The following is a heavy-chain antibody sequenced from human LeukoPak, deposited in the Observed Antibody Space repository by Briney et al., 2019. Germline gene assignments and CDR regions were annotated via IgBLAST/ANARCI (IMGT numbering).Heavy chain of an antibody. D-gene: IGHD2-15*01. CDR1: GYTFTSYA. V-gene: IGHV1-3*03. CDR3: ARNRGYCSGGSCTLAAFDI. CDR2: INAGNGNT. Sequence: GASVKVSCKASGYTFTSYAMHWVRQAPGQRLEWMGWINAGNGNTKYSQEFQGRVTIIGDTSASTAYMELSSLRSEDMAVYYCARNRGYCSGGSCTLAAFDIWGQGTMVTISS. J-gene: IGHJ3*02.